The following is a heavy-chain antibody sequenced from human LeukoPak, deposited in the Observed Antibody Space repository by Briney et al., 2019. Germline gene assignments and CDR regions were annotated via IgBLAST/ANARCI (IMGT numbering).Heavy chain of an antibody. V-gene: IGHV4-59*01. D-gene: IGHD2-15*01. J-gene: IGHJ3*02. CDR1: GGSISSYY. Sequence: SETLSLTCTVSGGSISSYYWSWIRQPPGKGLEWIGYIYYSGSTNYNPSLKSRVTISVDTSKNQFSLKLSSVTAADTAVYYCARRVCSGGSCYSSRGAFDIWGQGTMVTVSS. CDR3: ARRVCSGGSCYSSRGAFDI. CDR2: IYYSGST.